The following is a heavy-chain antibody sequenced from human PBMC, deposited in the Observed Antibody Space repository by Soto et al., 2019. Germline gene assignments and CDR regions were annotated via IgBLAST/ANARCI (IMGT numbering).Heavy chain of an antibody. Sequence: SETLSLTCTVSGGSISSNGYYWVWLRQPQGKELEWIGSIYYSGSTYYNPSLKSRVTISVDTSKNQFSLKLSSVTAADPAVYYCARPHYCSGGCCYLNYFDYWGQGTLVTVSS. CDR3: ARPHYCSGGCCYLNYFDY. V-gene: IGHV4-39*01. CDR2: IYYSGST. J-gene: IGHJ4*02. D-gene: IGHD2-15*01. CDR1: GGSISSNGYY.